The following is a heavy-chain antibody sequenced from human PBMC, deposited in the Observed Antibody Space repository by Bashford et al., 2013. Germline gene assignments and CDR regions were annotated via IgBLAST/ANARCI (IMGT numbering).Heavy chain of an antibody. CDR3: AKGTARIIYSMDV. D-gene: IGHD3-10*01. CDR2: ISGSGVSI. J-gene: IGHJ6*02. V-gene: IGHV3-23*01. Sequence: VRQAPGKGLEWVSLISGSGVSISNADSVKGRFTISRDNSKTTLYLQMDSLRAEDTAVYYCAKGTARIIYSMDVWGQGTTVTVS.